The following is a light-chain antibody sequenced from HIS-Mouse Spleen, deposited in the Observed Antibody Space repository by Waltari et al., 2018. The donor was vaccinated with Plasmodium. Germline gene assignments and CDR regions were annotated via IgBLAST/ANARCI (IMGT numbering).Light chain of an antibody. Sequence: SYELTQPPSVSVSPGQTASLPCSGDKLWDNSACWYQQKPGQSPVLVIYQASKRPSGIPERFSGSNSGNTATLTISGTQAMDEADYYCQAWDSSTVVFGGGTKLTVL. CDR1: KLWDNS. J-gene: IGLJ2*01. CDR3: QAWDSSTVV. V-gene: IGLV3-1*01. CDR2: QAS.